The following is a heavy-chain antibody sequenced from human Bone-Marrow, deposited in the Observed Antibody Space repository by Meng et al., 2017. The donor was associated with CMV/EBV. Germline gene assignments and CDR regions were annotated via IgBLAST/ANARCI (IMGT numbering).Heavy chain of an antibody. D-gene: IGHD3-22*01. V-gene: IGHV4-39*07. CDR2: IYYSGST. CDR3: ARGSYSSGYYYFDY. J-gene: IGHJ4*02. CDR1: GGSISSSSYY. Sequence: SETLSLTCTVSGGSISSSSYYWGCIRQPPGKGLQWIGSIYYSGSTYYNPSLKSRVTISVDTSKNQFSLKLSSVTAADTAVYYCARGSYSSGYYYFDYWGQGTLVTVSS.